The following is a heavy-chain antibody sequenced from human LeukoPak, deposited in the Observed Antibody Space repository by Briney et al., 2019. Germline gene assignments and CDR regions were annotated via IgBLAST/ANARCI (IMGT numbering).Heavy chain of an antibody. J-gene: IGHJ2*01. CDR2: SNHRGST. CDR1: GGSFSGNY. D-gene: IGHD6-6*01. CDR3: ARAGYSSSSGGPRYFDL. Sequence: PSETLSLTCGVYGGSFSGNYWSWIRQPPGKGLEWIGESNHRGSTNSNPSLKSRVTISVDTPKNQFSLKLSSVTAADTAVYYCARAGYSSSSGGPRYFDLWGRGTLVTVSS. V-gene: IGHV4-34*01.